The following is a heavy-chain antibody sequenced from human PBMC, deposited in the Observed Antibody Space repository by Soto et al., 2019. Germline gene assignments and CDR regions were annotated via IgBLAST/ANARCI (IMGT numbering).Heavy chain of an antibody. Sequence: SETLSLTCTVSGGSISSGDYYWSWIRQPPGKGLEWIGYIYYSGSTYYNPSPKSRVTISVDTSKNQFSLKLSSVTAADTAVYYCARMTTVTSIIDYWGQGTLVTVSS. V-gene: IGHV4-30-4*01. D-gene: IGHD4-17*01. CDR3: ARMTTVTSIIDY. CDR2: IYYSGST. CDR1: GGSISSGDYY. J-gene: IGHJ4*02.